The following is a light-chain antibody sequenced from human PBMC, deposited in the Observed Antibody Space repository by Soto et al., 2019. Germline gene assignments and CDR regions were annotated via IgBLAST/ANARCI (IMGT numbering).Light chain of an antibody. CDR2: DVS. V-gene: IGKV3-20*01. Sequence: EIVLTQSPGTLSLSPGERATLSCRASQNVGNNYLVWYQQKPGQPPRFLMYDVSTRATAIPDRFGGSGSGTYFTLTISRLEPEDFAVYYCQQYGSSPLTFGGGTKVEIK. CDR3: QQYGSSPLT. J-gene: IGKJ4*01. CDR1: QNVGNNY.